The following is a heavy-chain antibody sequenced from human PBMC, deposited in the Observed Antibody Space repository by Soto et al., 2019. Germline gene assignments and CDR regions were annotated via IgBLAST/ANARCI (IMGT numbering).Heavy chain of an antibody. CDR1: GYSFTSYW. CDR2: IYPGDSDT. Sequence: GESLKISCKGSGYSFTSYWIGWVRQMPGKGLEWMGIIYPGDSDTRYSPSFQGQVTISADKSISTAYLQWSSLKASDTAMYYCARGTGSLNHSGWYPEWFDPWGQGTLVTVSS. D-gene: IGHD6-19*01. CDR3: ARGTGSLNHSGWYPEWFDP. V-gene: IGHV5-51*01. J-gene: IGHJ5*02.